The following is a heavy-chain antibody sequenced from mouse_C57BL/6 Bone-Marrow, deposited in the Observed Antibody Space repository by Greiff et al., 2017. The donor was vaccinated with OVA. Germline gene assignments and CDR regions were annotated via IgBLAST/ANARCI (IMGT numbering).Heavy chain of an antibody. CDR3: ARSPLFDY. J-gene: IGHJ2*01. Sequence: QVQLQQSGAELVRPGTSVKMSCKASGYTFTNYWIGWAKQRPGHGLEWIGDIYPGGGYTKYNEKFKGKATLTADKSSSPAYMQFSSLTSEDSAIYYCARSPLFDYWGQGTTLTVSS. V-gene: IGHV1-63*01. D-gene: IGHD6-1*01. CDR1: GYTFTNYW. CDR2: IYPGGGYT.